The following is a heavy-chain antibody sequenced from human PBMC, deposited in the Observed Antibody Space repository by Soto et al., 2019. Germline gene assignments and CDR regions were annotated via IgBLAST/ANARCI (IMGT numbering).Heavy chain of an antibody. CDR3: ARDKGTTCLDT. Sequence: QAQLVESGGGVVPPGRSLRLSCAASGLPFSASGMHWVRQAPGKGLEWVAMIWSDGSKEYYADSVKGRFTITRDNSKNMIFLQMDSLRAEDTAVYYCARDKGTTCLDTWGQGNMVTVSS. D-gene: IGHD1-26*01. J-gene: IGHJ5*02. CDR1: GLPFSASG. V-gene: IGHV3-33*01. CDR2: IWSDGSKE.